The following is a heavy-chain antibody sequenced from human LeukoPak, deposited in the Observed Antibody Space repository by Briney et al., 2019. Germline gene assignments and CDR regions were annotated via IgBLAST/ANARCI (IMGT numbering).Heavy chain of an antibody. CDR3: ARGSRRPEGGLLYVY. CDR1: RGSFSGYY. J-gene: IGHJ4*02. D-gene: IGHD3-10*01. Sequence: SETLSLTCAVYRGSFSGYYWSWTRQPPGTGLEWIGEINHSGSTNYNPSLKSRVTISVDTSKNQFSLKLSSVTAADTAVYYSARGSRRPEGGLLYVYWGQGTLVTVSS. V-gene: IGHV4-34*01. CDR2: INHSGST.